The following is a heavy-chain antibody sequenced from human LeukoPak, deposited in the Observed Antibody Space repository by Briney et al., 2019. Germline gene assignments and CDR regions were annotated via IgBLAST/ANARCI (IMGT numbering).Heavy chain of an antibody. D-gene: IGHD6-19*01. V-gene: IGHV3-33*01. Sequence: GGSLRLSCAASGFTFSSYGMHWVRQAPGKGLEWVAVIWYDGSNKYYADSVKGRFTISRDNSKNTLYLQMNSLRAEDTAVYYCARDLNIAVAGKELDYWGRGTLVTVSS. CDR2: IWYDGSNK. CDR1: GFTFSSYG. CDR3: ARDLNIAVAGKELDY. J-gene: IGHJ4*02.